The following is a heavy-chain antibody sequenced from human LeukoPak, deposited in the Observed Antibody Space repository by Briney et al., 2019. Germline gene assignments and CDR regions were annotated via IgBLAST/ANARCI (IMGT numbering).Heavy chain of an antibody. CDR3: ARGPFRNVDIAMVASRFDP. CDR2: INPNSGDT. Sequence: GASVKVSCKASGYTFTGYYLHWVRQAPGQGLEWMGCINPNSGDTYYSQKFQGRVTMTKDTSITTAYMELSSLRSDDTALYYCARGPFRNVDIAMVASRFDPWGQGTLVTVSS. CDR1: GYTFTGYY. V-gene: IGHV1-2*02. J-gene: IGHJ5*02. D-gene: IGHD5-18*01.